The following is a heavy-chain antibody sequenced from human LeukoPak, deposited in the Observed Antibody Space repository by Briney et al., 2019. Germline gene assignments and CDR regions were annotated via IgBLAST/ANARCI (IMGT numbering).Heavy chain of an antibody. D-gene: IGHD6-19*01. CDR1: GFPFSVYE. J-gene: IGHJ4*02. Sequence: GGSLRLSCAVSGFPFSVYEMNWVRQAPGKGLEWVLNIGSSGAIRHYADSVKGRFSISRDNAENSLFLQMNSLRVEDTGIYYCALLAVASDFDYWGQGALVTVSS. CDR3: ALLAVASDFDY. V-gene: IGHV3-48*03. CDR2: IGSSGAIR.